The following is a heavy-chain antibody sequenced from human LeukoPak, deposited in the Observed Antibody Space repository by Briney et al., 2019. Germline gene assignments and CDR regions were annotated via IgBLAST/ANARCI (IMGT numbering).Heavy chain of an antibody. Sequence: GGSLRLSCEASGFTFSSYAMSWVRQAPGEGLEWVSAISGSGGSTYYADSVKGRFTISRDNSKNTLYLQMNSLRAEDTAVYYCAKPYYDSSGYEDYWGQGTLVTVSS. CDR2: ISGSGGST. D-gene: IGHD3-22*01. V-gene: IGHV3-23*01. CDR1: GFTFSSYA. CDR3: AKPYYDSSGYEDY. J-gene: IGHJ4*02.